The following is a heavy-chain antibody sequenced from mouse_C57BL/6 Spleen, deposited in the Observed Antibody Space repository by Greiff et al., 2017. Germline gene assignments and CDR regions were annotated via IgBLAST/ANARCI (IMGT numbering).Heavy chain of an antibody. D-gene: IGHD1-1*01. J-gene: IGHJ4*01. CDR2: IKPNYGTT. CDR1: GYSFTDYN. V-gene: IGHV1-39*01. Sequence: VQLQQSGPELVKPGASVKISCKASGYSFTDYNMNWVKQSNGKSLEWIGVIKPNYGTTSYDEKFKGKATLTVDQSSSTAYMQLNSLTSEDSAVYYCADCSSYDAMDYWGQGTSVTVSS. CDR3: ADCSSYDAMDY.